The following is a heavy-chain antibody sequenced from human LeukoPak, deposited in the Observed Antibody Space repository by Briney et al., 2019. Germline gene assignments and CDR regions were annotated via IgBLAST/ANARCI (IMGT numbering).Heavy chain of an antibody. D-gene: IGHD4-11*01. V-gene: IGHV3-23*01. J-gene: IGHJ4*02. Sequence: GASLRLSCAASGFTFSNYAMSWVRQAPGKGLGWVSTISGGGNTYYADSVKGRFTISRDNSKNTLYLQMNSLRAEDTAVYYCANADPVTRGFDYWGQGSLVTVSS. CDR2: ISGGGNT. CDR3: ANADPVTRGFDY. CDR1: GFTFSNYA.